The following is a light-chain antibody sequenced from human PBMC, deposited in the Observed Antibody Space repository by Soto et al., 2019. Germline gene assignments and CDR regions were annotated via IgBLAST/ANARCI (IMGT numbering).Light chain of an antibody. V-gene: IGKV3-20*01. CDR3: QQCGSSLGRT. J-gene: IGKJ4*01. CDR1: HSVSNS. Sequence: EIVLTQSPGTLSLSPGEGATLSCRASHSVSNSLAWYQQIPGQAPRLLIYGASSRAAGIPDRFSGSGSGTDFTLTISRREPEDFAVYYCQQCGSSLGRTFGGGTKVEIK. CDR2: GAS.